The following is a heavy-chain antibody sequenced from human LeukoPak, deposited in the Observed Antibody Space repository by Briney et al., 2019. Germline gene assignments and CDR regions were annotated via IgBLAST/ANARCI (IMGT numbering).Heavy chain of an antibody. J-gene: IGHJ3*02. CDR2: ISSSSSYI. V-gene: IGHV3-21*01. CDR3: ARDLYSSGYDAFDI. D-gene: IGHD3-22*01. Sequence: GGSLRLSCAASGFTFSSYSMNWVRQAPGKGLEWVSSISSSSSYIYYADSVKGRFTISRDNAKNSLYLQMNSLRAEDTAVYYCARDLYSSGYDAFDIWGQGTMVTVSS. CDR1: GFTFSSYS.